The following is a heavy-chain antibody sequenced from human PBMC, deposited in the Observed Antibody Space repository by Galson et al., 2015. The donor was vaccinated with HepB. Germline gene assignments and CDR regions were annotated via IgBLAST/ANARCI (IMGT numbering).Heavy chain of an antibody. CDR1: GGTFSSYA. Sequence: SVKVSCKASGGTFSSYAISWVRQAPGQGLEWMGGIIPIFGTANYAQKFQGRVTITADESTSTAYMELSSLRSEDTAVYYCARDRDGVVKMGNWFDPWGQGTLVTVSS. D-gene: IGHD4-23*01. J-gene: IGHJ5*02. CDR3: ARDRDGVVKMGNWFDP. V-gene: IGHV1-69*13. CDR2: IIPIFGTA.